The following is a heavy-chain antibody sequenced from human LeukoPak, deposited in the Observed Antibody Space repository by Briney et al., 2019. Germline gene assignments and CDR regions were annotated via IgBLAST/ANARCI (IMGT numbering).Heavy chain of an antibody. J-gene: IGHJ4*02. CDR1: GGSFSGYY. D-gene: IGHD6-13*01. Sequence: PSETLSLTCAVYGGSFSGYYWSWIRQPPGKGLEWIGEINHSGSTNYNPSLKSRVTISVDTSKNQFSLKLSPVTAADTAVYYCASSQQLGSWGQGTLVTVSS. CDR2: INHSGST. CDR3: ASSQQLGS. V-gene: IGHV4-34*01.